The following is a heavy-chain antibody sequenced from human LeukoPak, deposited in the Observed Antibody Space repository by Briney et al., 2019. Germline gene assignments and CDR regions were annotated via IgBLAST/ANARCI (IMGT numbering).Heavy chain of an antibody. D-gene: IGHD4-23*01. Sequence: SETLSLTCTVSGASVRGYYWSWIRQPPGKGLEWIGQINHSGSTNYNPSLKSRVTISLDTSKNQFSLKLNSVTAADTAVYYCARIRWFPRAFDIWGQGTMVTVSS. J-gene: IGHJ3*02. CDR1: GASVRGYY. CDR2: INHSGST. CDR3: ARIRWFPRAFDI. V-gene: IGHV4-34*01.